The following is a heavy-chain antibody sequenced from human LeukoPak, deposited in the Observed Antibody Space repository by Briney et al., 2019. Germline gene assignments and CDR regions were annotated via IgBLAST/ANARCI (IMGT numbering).Heavy chain of an antibody. J-gene: IGHJ6*03. CDR1: GYTFTNYY. Sequence: GASVKVSCKASGYTFTNYYMHWVRQAPGQGLEWMGVFNPSGGSTSYAQKLQGRVTMTRDTSTSTVYMELSSLRSEDTAVYYCAREGLPPYYYYYMDVWGKGTTVTIS. CDR2: FNPSGGST. CDR3: AREGLPPYYYYYMDV. V-gene: IGHV1-46*01.